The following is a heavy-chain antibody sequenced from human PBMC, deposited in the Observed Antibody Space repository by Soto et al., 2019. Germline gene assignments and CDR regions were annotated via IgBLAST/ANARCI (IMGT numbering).Heavy chain of an antibody. J-gene: IGHJ5*02. CDR3: GGGVVPGVNPGYPGFRP. D-gene: IGHD3-10*02. Sequence: QVQLQESGPGLVKPSQTLSLTCTVSGGSISSGGYYWSWIRQHPGKGLEWIGYIYYSGSTYYNPSLKGRVTLSVDPAKNPFSPKVGSVTGADTGVYFRGGGVVPGVNPGYPGFRPWGQGTLVTVSS. CDR2: IYYSGST. CDR1: GGSISSGGYY. V-gene: IGHV4-31*03.